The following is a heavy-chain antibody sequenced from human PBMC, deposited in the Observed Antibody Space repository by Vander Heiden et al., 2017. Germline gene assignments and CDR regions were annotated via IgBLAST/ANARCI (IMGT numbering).Heavy chain of an antibody. V-gene: IGHV3-15*07. CDR3: TTDIAVAGTPYYYYGMDV. CDR2: IKSKTDGGTT. CDR1: SVSNAW. D-gene: IGHD6-19*01. J-gene: IGHJ6*02. Sequence: SVSNAWMTWVRQAPGKGLEWVGRIKSKTDGGTTDYAAPVKGRFTISRDESKNTLYLQMNSLKTEDTAVYYCTTDIAVAGTPYYYYGMDVWGQGTTVTVSS.